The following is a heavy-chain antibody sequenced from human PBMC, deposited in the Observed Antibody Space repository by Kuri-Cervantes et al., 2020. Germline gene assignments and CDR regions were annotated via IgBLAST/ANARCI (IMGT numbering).Heavy chain of an antibody. Sequence: GSLRLSCTVSGGSISSSSYYWGWIRQPPGKGLEWIGSIYYSGCTYYNPSLKSRVTISVDTSKNQFSLKLSSVTAADTAVYYCASLWSRKTPIAAAGTTIYYYGMDVWGQGTTVTVSS. D-gene: IGHD6-13*01. CDR1: GGSISSSSYY. V-gene: IGHV4-39*01. CDR2: IYYSGCT. J-gene: IGHJ6*02. CDR3: ASLWSRKTPIAAAGTTIYYYGMDV.